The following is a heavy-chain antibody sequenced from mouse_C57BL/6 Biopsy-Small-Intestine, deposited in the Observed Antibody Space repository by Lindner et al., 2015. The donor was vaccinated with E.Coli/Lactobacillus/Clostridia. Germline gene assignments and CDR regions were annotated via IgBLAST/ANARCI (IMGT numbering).Heavy chain of an antibody. CDR2: IDPANGNT. V-gene: IGHV14-3*01. Sequence: LQESGAELVRPGASVKLSCTASGFNIKDDYMHWVKQRPEQGLEWIGRIDPANGNTKYAPKFQDKATITADTSSNTAYLQLSSLTSEDTAVYYCSRSYSNYLTWFAYWGQGTLVTVSA. J-gene: IGHJ3*01. CDR1: GFNIKDDY. D-gene: IGHD2-5*01. CDR3: SRSYSNYLTWFAY.